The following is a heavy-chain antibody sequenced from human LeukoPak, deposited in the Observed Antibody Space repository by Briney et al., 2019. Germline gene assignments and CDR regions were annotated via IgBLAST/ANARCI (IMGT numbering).Heavy chain of an antibody. V-gene: IGHV1-8*01. CDR2: MNHKSGNT. CDR3: ARVTGSIDY. CDR1: GYTFTSYD. J-gene: IGHJ4*02. Sequence: ASVKVSCKASGYTFTSYDINWVRQATGQGLEWMGWMNHKSGNTGFAQKFQGRVTMTRDTSISTAYMELGSLRSEDTAVYYCARVTGSIDYWGQGTLVTVSS. D-gene: IGHD1-26*01.